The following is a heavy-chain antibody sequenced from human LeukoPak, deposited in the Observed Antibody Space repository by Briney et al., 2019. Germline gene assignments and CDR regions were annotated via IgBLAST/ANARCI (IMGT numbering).Heavy chain of an antibody. J-gene: IGHJ4*02. Sequence: SETLSLTCAVYGGSFSGYYWSWIRQPPGKGLEWIGEINHSGSTNYNPSLKSRVTISVDTSKNQFSLKLSSVTAADTAMYYCASSSGNYSFDYWGQGTLVTVSS. CDR3: ASSSGNYSFDY. CDR1: GGSFSGYY. CDR2: INHSGST. D-gene: IGHD1-26*01. V-gene: IGHV4-34*01.